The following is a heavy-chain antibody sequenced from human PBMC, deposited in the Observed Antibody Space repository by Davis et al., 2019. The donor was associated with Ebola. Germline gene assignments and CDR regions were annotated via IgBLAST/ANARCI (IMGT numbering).Heavy chain of an antibody. D-gene: IGHD6-6*01. V-gene: IGHV1-18*01. J-gene: IGHJ4*02. CDR3: ARLEGAAARPSD. CDR2: ISDFNGNT. Sequence: ASVKVSCKASGYTFRSYGVTWVRQAPGQGLQWMGWISDFNGNTKYAQKFQGRVTMTRDTPTSTVHMELSNLRSDDTAVYFCARLEGAAARPSDWGQGTLVTVSS. CDR1: GYTFRSYG.